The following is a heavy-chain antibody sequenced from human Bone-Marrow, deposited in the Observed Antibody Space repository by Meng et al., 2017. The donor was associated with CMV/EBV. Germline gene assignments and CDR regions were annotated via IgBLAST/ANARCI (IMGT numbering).Heavy chain of an antibody. V-gene: IGHV1-2*02. CDR3: ASEIRGKGSALDV. D-gene: IGHD6-25*01. CDR1: GYTFTGYY. Sequence: ASVKVSCKASGYTFTGYYMHWVRQAPGQGLEWMGWINPNSGDTNYAQKFQGRVTMTRDTSISTADMGLSRLRSDDTSVYYCASEIRGKGSALDVWGQGTTVTVSS. J-gene: IGHJ6*02. CDR2: INPNSGDT.